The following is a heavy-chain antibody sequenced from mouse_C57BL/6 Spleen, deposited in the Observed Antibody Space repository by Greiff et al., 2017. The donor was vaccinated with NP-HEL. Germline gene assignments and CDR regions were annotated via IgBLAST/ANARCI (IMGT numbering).Heavy chain of an antibody. Sequence: VQLQQSGPELVKPGASVKISCKASGYTFTDYYMNWVKQSHGKSLEWIGDINPNNGGTSYNQKFKGKATLTVDKSSSTAYMELRSLTSEDSAVYYCARYPTYYGSSDYWGQGTTLTVSS. CDR3: ARYPTYYGSSDY. CDR2: INPNNGGT. J-gene: IGHJ2*01. CDR1: GYTFTDYY. D-gene: IGHD1-1*01. V-gene: IGHV1-26*01.